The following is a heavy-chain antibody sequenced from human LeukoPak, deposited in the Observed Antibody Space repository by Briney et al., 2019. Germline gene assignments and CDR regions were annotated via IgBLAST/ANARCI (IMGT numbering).Heavy chain of an antibody. CDR3: ARVGRAVAAAFDY. J-gene: IGHJ4*02. CDR2: INHSGST. CDR1: GGSFSGYY. Sequence: PSETLSLTCAVYGGSFSGYYWSWIRQPPGKGLEWIGEINHSGSTNYNPSLKSRVTISVDTSKNQFSLNLSSVTAADTAVYYCARVGRAVAAAFDYWGQGTLVTVSS. V-gene: IGHV4-34*01. D-gene: IGHD6-19*01.